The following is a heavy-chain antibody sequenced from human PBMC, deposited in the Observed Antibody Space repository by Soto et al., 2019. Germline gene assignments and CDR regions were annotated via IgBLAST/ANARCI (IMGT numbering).Heavy chain of an antibody. D-gene: IGHD1-20*01. J-gene: IGHJ4*02. CDR2: IWHVGSQK. V-gene: IGHV3-33*01. CDR1: GFDFSSHG. CDR3: ASDDGVTHLRY. Sequence: QVQLVESGGGVVQPGRSLRLSCRVSGFDFSSHGYHWVRQAPGKGLEWVAVIWHVGSQKYYADYVKGRFTISRDDAKAKVYLQMTSVRAGTTALYHCASDDGVTHLRYWGKVALVTVSP.